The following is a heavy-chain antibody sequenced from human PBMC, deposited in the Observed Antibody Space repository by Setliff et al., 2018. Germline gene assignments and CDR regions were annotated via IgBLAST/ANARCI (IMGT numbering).Heavy chain of an antibody. Sequence: HPGGSLRLSCAASGFTVSSNYMSWVRQAPGKGLEWVSVIYSGGSTYYADSVKGRFTISRDNSKNTLYLQMNSLRAEDTAVYYCARDLRIQLWSNNHNYYYYYMDVWGKGTTVTVSS. V-gene: IGHV3-66*02. CDR2: IYSGGST. J-gene: IGHJ6*03. CDR1: GFTVSSNY. D-gene: IGHD5-18*01. CDR3: ARDLRIQLWSNNHNYYYYYMDV.